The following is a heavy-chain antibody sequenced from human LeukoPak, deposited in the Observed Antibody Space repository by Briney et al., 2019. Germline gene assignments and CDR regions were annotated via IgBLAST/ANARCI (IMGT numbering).Heavy chain of an antibody. CDR1: GGSINDYY. Sequence: PSETLSLTCTVSGGSINDYYRNWIRQPPGKGLEWIGYGYYSGNTNYNPSLKSRVTISVDTSKNQFSLKLSSVTAADTAVYYCARLGPGYSSSWEGDDAFDIWGQGTMVTVSS. CDR2: GYYSGNT. V-gene: IGHV4-59*12. D-gene: IGHD6-13*01. CDR3: ARLGPGYSSSWEGDDAFDI. J-gene: IGHJ3*02.